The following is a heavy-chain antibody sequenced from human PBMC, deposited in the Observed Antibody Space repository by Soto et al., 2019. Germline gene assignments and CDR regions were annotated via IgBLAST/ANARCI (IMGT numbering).Heavy chain of an antibody. V-gene: IGHV3-30*18. CDR2: IPHDGSNK. CDR1: WLTFSSYG. CDR3: TEVFSYCSGDCYANFDP. Sequence: QVQLVESWGGVVQPGRSLRRPCAASWLTFSSYGMHWVRPAPGKGLEGVAVIPHDGSNKYYADYVKGRFTISRSNTKNTQNLQRTGLRAQDTARYDCTEVFSYCSGDCYANFDPWGRGTLVTVSS. D-gene: IGHD2-21*02. J-gene: IGHJ2*01.